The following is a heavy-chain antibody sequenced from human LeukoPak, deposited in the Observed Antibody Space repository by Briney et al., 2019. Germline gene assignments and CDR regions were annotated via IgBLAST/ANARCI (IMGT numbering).Heavy chain of an antibody. J-gene: IGHJ3*02. CDR2: IKQDGSEK. CDR3: ARDKRYFDAFDI. CDR1: GFTVSSNY. D-gene: IGHD3-9*01. V-gene: IGHV3-7*01. Sequence: GGSLRLSCAASGFTVSSNYMSWVRQAPGKGLEWVANIKQDGSEKYYVDSVKGRFTISRDNAKNSLYLQMNSLRAEDTAVYYCARDKRYFDAFDIWGQGTMVTVSS.